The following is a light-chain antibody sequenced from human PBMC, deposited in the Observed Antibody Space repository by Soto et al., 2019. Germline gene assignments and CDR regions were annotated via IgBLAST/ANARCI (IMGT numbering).Light chain of an antibody. CDR2: GAF. CDR3: QQYGTSPPYP. J-gene: IGKJ2*01. V-gene: IGKV3-20*01. CDR1: QSVPYNY. Sequence: EIVLTQSPGTLSLSPGERATLSCRASQSVPYNYLVWYQHKPGRAPRLLIYGAFSRATGIPDRFSGSGSGTDFTLTISRLEPEDFAVYYCQQYGTSPPYPFGQGTKLEIK.